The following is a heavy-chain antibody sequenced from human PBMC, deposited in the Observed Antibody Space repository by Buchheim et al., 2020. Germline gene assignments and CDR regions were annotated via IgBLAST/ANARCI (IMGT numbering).Heavy chain of an antibody. V-gene: IGHV4-30-4*01. CDR2: IYSSGNT. CDR3: ARVARFLEWFTRRGFYGMDV. J-gene: IGHJ6*02. Sequence: QVQLQESGPGLVQPSQTLSLTCTVSGGSISSGDYYWSWIRQSPGKGLEWMGYIYSSGNTDYNPSLKSRLNISRETPKSKFSLTMRSVTAADTGVYYCARVARFLEWFTRRGFYGMDVWGQGT. D-gene: IGHD3-3*01. CDR1: GGSISSGDYY.